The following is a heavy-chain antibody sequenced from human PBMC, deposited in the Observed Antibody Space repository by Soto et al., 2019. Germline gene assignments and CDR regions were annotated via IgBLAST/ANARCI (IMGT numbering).Heavy chain of an antibody. CDR3: ARDNRYVYCGSDCYCYFDY. J-gene: IGHJ4*02. Sequence: EVQLVESGGGLVKPGGSLRLSCAASGITFSSYSMNWVRQAPGKGLEWVSSISSSSSYIYYADSVKGRFTISRDNAKKSLDLEMRSLRDEDTAVYYCARDNRYVYCGSDCYCYFDYWGQGTLVTVSS. V-gene: IGHV3-21*01. CDR2: ISSSSSYI. D-gene: IGHD2-21*01. CDR1: GITFSSYS.